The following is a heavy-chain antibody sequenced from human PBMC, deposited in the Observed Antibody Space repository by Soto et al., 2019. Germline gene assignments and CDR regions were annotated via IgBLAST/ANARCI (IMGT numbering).Heavy chain of an antibody. D-gene: IGHD3-9*01. CDR1: GFSFSSYA. CDR3: AKVPSKGPGNRYYFDY. V-gene: IGHV3-23*01. J-gene: IGHJ4*02. Sequence: VQLLESGGGLVQPGGSLRLSCAASGFSFSSYAMSWVRQAPGKGLEWVSSISGSGGSTYYADSVKGRFTISRDNSKNTLYLQMNSLRAEDTAVYYCAKVPSKGPGNRYYFDYWGQGTLVTVSS. CDR2: ISGSGGST.